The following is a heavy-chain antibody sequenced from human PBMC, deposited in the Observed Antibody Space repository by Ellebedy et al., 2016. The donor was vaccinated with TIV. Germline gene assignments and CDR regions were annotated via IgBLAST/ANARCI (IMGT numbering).Heavy chain of an antibody. J-gene: IGHJ4*02. CDR2: ITPAGSEQ. D-gene: IGHD5-18*01. V-gene: IGHV3-7*01. CDR3: ASLDTDMVRSSGY. CDR1: GFTFTTYW. Sequence: PGGSLRPSCAAPGFTFTTYWMSWVRQAPGKGLEWVACITPAGSEQYYVDSVKGRFTISTDSAKNSLYLQMNSLRAEDTAVYYCASLDTDMVRSSGYWGQGTLVTVSS.